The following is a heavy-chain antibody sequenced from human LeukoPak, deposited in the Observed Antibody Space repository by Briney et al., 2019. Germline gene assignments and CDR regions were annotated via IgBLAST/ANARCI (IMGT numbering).Heavy chain of an antibody. CDR2: IIPILGIA. D-gene: IGHD2-2*01. CDR1: GYTFTSYG. CDR3: ARDNPRDIVVVPAHYQ. V-gene: IGHV1-69*10. J-gene: IGHJ4*02. Sequence: AASVTVSCKASGYTFTSYGISWVRQAPGQGLEWMGWIIPILGIANYAQKFQGRVTITADKSTSTAHMELSSLRSEDTAVYYCARDNPRDIVVVPAHYQWGQGTLVTVSS.